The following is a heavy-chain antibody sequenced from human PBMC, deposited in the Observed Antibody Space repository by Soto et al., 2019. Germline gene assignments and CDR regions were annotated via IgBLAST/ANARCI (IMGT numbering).Heavy chain of an antibody. D-gene: IGHD3-22*01. V-gene: IGHV4-30-4*01. J-gene: IGHJ5*02. CDR3: ARVGPWVPYYYDSSPYTFENWFDP. CDR2: IYYSGST. CDR1: GGSISSGDYY. Sequence: SETLSLTCTVSGGSISSGDYYWSWIRQPPGKGLEWIGYIYYSGSTYYNPSLKSRVTISVDTSKNQFSLKLSSVTAADTAVYYCARVGPWVPYYYDSSPYTFENWFDPWGQGTLVTVSS.